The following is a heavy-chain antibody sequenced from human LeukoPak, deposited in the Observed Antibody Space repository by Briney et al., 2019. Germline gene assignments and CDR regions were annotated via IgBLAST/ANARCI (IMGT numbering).Heavy chain of an antibody. CDR3: ARDPGIAARPGYFQH. D-gene: IGHD6-6*01. V-gene: IGHV1-2*06. J-gene: IGHJ1*01. CDR1: GCTFTGYY. Sequence: ASVKVSCKASGCTFTGYYMHWVRQAPGQGLEWMGRINPNSGGTNYAQKFQGRVTMTRDTSISTAYMELSRLRSDDTAVYYSARDPGIAARPGYFQHWGQGTLVTVSS. CDR2: INPNSGGT.